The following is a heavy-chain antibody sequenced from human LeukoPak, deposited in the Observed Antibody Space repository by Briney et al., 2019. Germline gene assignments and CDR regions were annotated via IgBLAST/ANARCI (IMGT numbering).Heavy chain of an antibody. V-gene: IGHV4-59*12. D-gene: IGHD1-26*01. Sequence: SETLSLTCTVSGVSINSYYWSWIRQPPGKGLEWIGDIYYSGSTNYNPSLKSRVIISVDASKKQFSLKLTSVTAADAAVYYCASSVGSTDYWGQGTLVTVSS. CDR2: IYYSGST. J-gene: IGHJ4*02. CDR1: GVSINSYY. CDR3: ASSVGSTDY.